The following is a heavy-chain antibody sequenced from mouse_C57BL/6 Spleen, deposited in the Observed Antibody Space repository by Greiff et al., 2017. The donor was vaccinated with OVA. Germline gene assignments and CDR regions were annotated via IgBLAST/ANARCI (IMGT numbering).Heavy chain of an antibody. CDR3: ARWYYGSSRYIDV. Sequence: QVQLQQSDAELVKPGASVKISCKASGYTFTDHTMHWMKQRHGQGLEWIGYINPRDGSTNYNEKFKGKATLTADKSSSTAYMQLNSLTSEDSAVYCCARWYYGSSRYIDVWGTGTTVTVSS. CDR1: GYTFTDHT. J-gene: IGHJ1*03. D-gene: IGHD1-1*01. V-gene: IGHV1-78*01. CDR2: INPRDGST.